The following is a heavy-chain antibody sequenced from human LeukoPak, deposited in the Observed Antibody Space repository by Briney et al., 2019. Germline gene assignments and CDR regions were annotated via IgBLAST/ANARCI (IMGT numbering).Heavy chain of an antibody. CDR3: ARQNAGITMVRGVIYDY. V-gene: IGHV1-18*01. Sequence: AASVKVSCKASGYTFTSYGISWVRQAPGQGLEWMGWISAYDGNTNYAQKLQGRVTMTTDTSTSTAYMELRSLRSDDTAVYYCARQNAGITMVRGVIYDYWGQGTLVTVSS. CDR2: ISAYDGNT. CDR1: GYTFTSYG. D-gene: IGHD3-10*01. J-gene: IGHJ4*02.